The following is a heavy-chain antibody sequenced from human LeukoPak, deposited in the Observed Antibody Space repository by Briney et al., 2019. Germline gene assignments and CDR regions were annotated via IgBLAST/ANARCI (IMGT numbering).Heavy chain of an antibody. Sequence: GGSQRLSCAASGFTFSSYAMSWVRQAPGEGLGWVSVIFSGGSTYYADAVKDRFNISRDNSKNMLYLQLNSPRAEDTSVYYCARGWLLNWGQGTLVTVSS. V-gene: IGHV3-66*01. CDR2: IFSGGST. J-gene: IGHJ4*02. CDR3: ARGWLLN. CDR1: GFTFSSYA. D-gene: IGHD2-15*01.